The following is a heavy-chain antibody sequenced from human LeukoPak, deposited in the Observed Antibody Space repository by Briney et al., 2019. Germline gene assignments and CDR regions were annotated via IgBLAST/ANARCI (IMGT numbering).Heavy chain of an antibody. Sequence: GGSLRLSCAASGFTVSSNYMSWVRQAPGKGLEWVSVIYSGGSTYYADSVKGRFTISRDNSKNTLYLQMNSLRAEDTAVYYCANLIVVVPAAEIGEDYWGQGTLATVSS. CDR3: ANLIVVVPAAEIGEDY. CDR1: GFTVSSNY. V-gene: IGHV3-53*01. J-gene: IGHJ4*02. D-gene: IGHD2-2*01. CDR2: IYSGGST.